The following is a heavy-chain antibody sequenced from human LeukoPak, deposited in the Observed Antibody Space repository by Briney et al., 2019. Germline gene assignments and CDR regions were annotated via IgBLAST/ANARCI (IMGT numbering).Heavy chain of an antibody. V-gene: IGHV3-30*18. J-gene: IGHJ4*02. Sequence: GGSLRLSCAASGFTFSSYGMHWVRQAPGKGLEWVAVISYDGSNKYYADSVKGRFTISRDNSKNTLYLQMNSLRAEDTAVYYCAKDPSSNYWGQGTLVTVSS. CDR1: GFTFSSYG. CDR2: ISYDGSNK. CDR3: AKDPSSNY. D-gene: IGHD3-3*02.